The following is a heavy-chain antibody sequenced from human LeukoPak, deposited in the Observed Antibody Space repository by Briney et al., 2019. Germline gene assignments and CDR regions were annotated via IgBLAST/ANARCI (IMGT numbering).Heavy chain of an antibody. J-gene: IGHJ4*02. D-gene: IGHD1-26*01. V-gene: IGHV3-7*01. CDR2: IKQDGSTK. CDR3: ARDTDGSLDY. Sequence: PGGSLRLSCVASGFTFTNSWMAWVRQPPGKGLEWVGNIKQDGSTKHYADSLKGRFTISRDNPKNSLYLQMNSLRADDTAVYYCARDTDGSLDYWGQGILVTVAS. CDR1: GFTFTNSW.